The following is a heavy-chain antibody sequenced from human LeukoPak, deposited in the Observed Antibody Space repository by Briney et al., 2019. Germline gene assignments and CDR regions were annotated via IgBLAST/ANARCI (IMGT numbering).Heavy chain of an antibody. V-gene: IGHV4-59*01. CDR1: GGSISSYY. D-gene: IGHD4-11*01. Sequence: SETLSLTCTVSGGSISSYYWSWIRQPPGKGLAWIGYIYYSGSTNYNPSLKSRVTISVDTSKNQFSLKLSSVTAADTAVYYCARVTTDDAFDIWGQGTMVTVSS. J-gene: IGHJ3*02. CDR2: IYYSGST. CDR3: ARVTTDDAFDI.